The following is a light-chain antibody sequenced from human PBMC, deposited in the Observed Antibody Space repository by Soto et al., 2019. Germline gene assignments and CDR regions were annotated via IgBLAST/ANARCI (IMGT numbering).Light chain of an antibody. V-gene: IGLV2-8*01. Sequence: QSALTQPPSASGSPGQSVAISCTGTSSDIGGYNFVSWYQQHPGKAPKLMIYDVTKRPSRVPDRFSGSKSGNTATLIVSGLQAEDEADYYCSSHGGSNNPYVFGPGTKLTVL. J-gene: IGLJ1*01. CDR2: DVT. CDR1: SSDIGGYNF. CDR3: SSHGGSNNPYV.